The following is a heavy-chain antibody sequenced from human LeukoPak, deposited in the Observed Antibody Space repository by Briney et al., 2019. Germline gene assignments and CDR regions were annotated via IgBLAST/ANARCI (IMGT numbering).Heavy chain of an antibody. CDR3: ARVDRGVFAFDL. CDR1: GYIFIVYY. Sequence: ASVKVSCKTSGYIFIVYYINWVRQAPGQGLEWMGRVNPNSGGTSYAPKFQGRVTMTRDTSISTAYMELSSLRPDDTAVYYCARVDRGVFAFDLWGQGTMVTISS. CDR2: VNPNSGGT. D-gene: IGHD3-9*01. J-gene: IGHJ3*01. V-gene: IGHV1-2*06.